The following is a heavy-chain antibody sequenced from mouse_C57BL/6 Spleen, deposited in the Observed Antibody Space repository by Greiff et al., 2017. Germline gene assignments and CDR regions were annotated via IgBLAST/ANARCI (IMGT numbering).Heavy chain of an antibody. CDR3: ARDGSSYSFAY. Sequence: EVQGVESGGGLVKPGGSLKLSCAASGFTFSSYAMSWVRQTPEKRLEWVATISDGGSYTYYPDNVKGRFTISRDNAKNNLYLQMSHLKSEDTAMYYCARDGSSYSFAYWGQGTLVTVSA. CDR2: ISDGGSYT. CDR1: GFTFSSYA. J-gene: IGHJ3*01. D-gene: IGHD1-1*01. V-gene: IGHV5-4*01.